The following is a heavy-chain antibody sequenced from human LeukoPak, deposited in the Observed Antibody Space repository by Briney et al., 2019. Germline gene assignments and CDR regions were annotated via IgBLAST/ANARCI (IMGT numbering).Heavy chain of an antibody. CDR3: ARMLAAAGTQTHYYYYGMDV. CDR2: IGTAGDT. CDR1: GFTFSSYD. D-gene: IGHD6-13*01. Sequence: PGGSLRLSCAASGFTFSSYDMHWDRQATGKGLEWVSAIGTAGDTYYPGSVKGRFTISRENAKNSLYLQMNSLRAGDTAVYYCARMLAAAGTQTHYYYYGMDVWGQGTTVTVSS. J-gene: IGHJ6*02. V-gene: IGHV3-13*01.